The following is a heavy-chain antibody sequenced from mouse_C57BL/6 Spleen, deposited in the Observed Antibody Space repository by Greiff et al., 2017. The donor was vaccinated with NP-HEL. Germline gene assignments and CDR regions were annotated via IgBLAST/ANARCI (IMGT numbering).Heavy chain of an antibody. V-gene: IGHV5-4*01. CDR3: ARDDYDFYWYFEV. D-gene: IGHD2-4*01. J-gene: IGHJ1*03. CDR2: ISDGGSYT. Sequence: EVKVVESGGGLVKPGGSLKLSCAASGFTFSSYAMSWVRQTPEKRLEWVATISDGGSYTYYPDNVKGRFTISRDNAKNNLYLQMSHLKSEDTAMYYCARDDYDFYWYFEVWGTGTTVTVSS. CDR1: GFTFSSYA.